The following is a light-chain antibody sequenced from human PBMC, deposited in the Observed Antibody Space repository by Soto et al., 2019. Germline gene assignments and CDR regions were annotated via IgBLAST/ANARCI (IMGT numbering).Light chain of an antibody. Sequence: DIQLTQSPSFLSASVGDRVTITCRASQGISSYLAWYQQKPGKAPKLLIYAASNLQSGVPSRFSGSGSGTEFTLTISSLQPEDFATYYCQQLNSYPFGPGTKVDIK. CDR2: AAS. V-gene: IGKV1-9*01. J-gene: IGKJ3*01. CDR3: QQLNSYP. CDR1: QGISSY.